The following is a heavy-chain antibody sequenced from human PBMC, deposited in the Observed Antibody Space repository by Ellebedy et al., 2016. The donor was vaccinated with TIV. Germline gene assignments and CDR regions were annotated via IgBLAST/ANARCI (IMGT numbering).Heavy chain of an antibody. CDR2: ITESGGNT. J-gene: IGHJ3*01. CDR1: GLTFSSHA. V-gene: IGHV3-23*01. Sequence: PGGSLRLSCAASGLTFSSHAMSWVRQAPGKGLEWVSSITESGGNTYYADSVKGRFTISRDNSKDTLYLQMTSLRAEDTAIYYCARYPVGVGPAFDVWGQGTMVTVSS. D-gene: IGHD4-23*01. CDR3: ARYPVGVGPAFDV.